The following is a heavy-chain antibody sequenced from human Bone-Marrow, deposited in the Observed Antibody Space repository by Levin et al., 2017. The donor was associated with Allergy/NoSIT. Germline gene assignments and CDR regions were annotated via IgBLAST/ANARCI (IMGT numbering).Heavy chain of an antibody. J-gene: IGHJ4*02. D-gene: IGHD6-19*01. V-gene: IGHV3-9*01. Sequence: LSGGSLRLSCAASGFTFDDYAMHWVRQAPGKGLEWVSGISWNSGSIGYADSVKGRFTISRDNAKNSLYLQMNSLRAEDTALYYCAKGGWVDYWGQGTLVTVSS. CDR1: GFTFDDYA. CDR2: ISWNSGSI. CDR3: AKGGWVDY.